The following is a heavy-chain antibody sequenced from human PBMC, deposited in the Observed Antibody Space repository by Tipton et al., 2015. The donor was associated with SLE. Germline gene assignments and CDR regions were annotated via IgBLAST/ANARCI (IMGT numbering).Heavy chain of an antibody. D-gene: IGHD1-14*01. V-gene: IGHV3-49*03. CDR2: IRTKAIGGTA. CDR3: ARVQGGAGGY. CDR1: GFSFGDSA. Sequence: SLRLSCSASGFSFGDSALSWFRHAPGKGLEWVGFIRTKAIGGTAEYAASVKGRFTISRDDSKSIAYLQMNSLKTDDTALYYRARVQGGAGGYWGQGTLVTVSS. J-gene: IGHJ4*02.